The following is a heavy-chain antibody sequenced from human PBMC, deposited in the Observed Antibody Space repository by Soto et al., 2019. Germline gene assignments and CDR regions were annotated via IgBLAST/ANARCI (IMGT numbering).Heavy chain of an antibody. D-gene: IGHD5-12*01. J-gene: IGHJ4*02. Sequence: QVQLQESGPGLVKPSGTLSLTCAVSGGSITSNWWSWVRQPPGKGLEWIGEVYHSGSTNYNPSLXSXVXIXXDKSKNQFFLKLSSVTAADTAVYYCGGNGYFAIDYWGQGTLVTVSS. CDR3: GGNGYFAIDY. CDR1: GGSITSNW. CDR2: VYHSGST. V-gene: IGHV4-4*02.